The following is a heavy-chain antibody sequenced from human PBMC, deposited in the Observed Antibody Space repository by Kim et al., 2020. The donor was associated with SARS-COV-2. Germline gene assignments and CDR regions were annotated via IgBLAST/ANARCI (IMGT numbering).Heavy chain of an antibody. V-gene: IGHV4-34*01. Sequence: SETLSLTCAVYGGSFSGYYWSWIRQPPGKGLEWIGEINHSGSTNYNPSLKSRVTISVDTSKNQFSLKLSSVTAADTAVYYCARRQYSYGNFDYWGQGTLVTVSS. D-gene: IGHD5-18*01. J-gene: IGHJ4*02. CDR3: ARRQYSYGNFDY. CDR2: INHSGST. CDR1: GGSFSGYY.